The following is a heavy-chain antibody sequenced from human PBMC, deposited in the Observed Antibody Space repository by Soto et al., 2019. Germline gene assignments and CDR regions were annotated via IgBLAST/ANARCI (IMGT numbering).Heavy chain of an antibody. CDR1: GFTFSSYG. D-gene: IGHD6-13*01. CDR3: ARDNSSSWYGQTNWFDP. J-gene: IGHJ5*02. V-gene: IGHV3-33*01. Sequence: QVQLVESGGGVVQPGRSLRLSCAASGFTFSSYGMHWVCQAPGKGLEWVAVIWYDGSNKYYADSVKGRFTISRDNSKNTLYLQMNSLRAEDTAVYYCARDNSSSWYGQTNWFDPWGQGTLVTVSS. CDR2: IWYDGSNK.